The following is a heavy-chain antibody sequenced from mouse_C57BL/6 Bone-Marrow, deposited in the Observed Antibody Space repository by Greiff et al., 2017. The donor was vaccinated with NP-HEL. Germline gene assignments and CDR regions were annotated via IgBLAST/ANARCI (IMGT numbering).Heavy chain of an antibody. Sequence: VHVKQSGAELVRPGASVKLSCTASGFNIKDYYMHWVKQRPEQGLEWIGRIDPEDGDTEYAPKFQGKATMTADTSSNTAYLQLSSLTSEDTAVYYCTTLHYYGSSPWFAYWGQGTLVTVSA. D-gene: IGHD1-1*01. J-gene: IGHJ3*01. CDR2: IDPEDGDT. CDR3: TTLHYYGSSPWFAY. CDR1: GFNIKDYY. V-gene: IGHV14-1*01.